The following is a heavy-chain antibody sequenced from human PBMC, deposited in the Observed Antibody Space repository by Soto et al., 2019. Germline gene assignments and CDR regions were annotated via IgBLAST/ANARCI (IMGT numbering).Heavy chain of an antibody. J-gene: IGHJ4*02. CDR3: ASVMGDYGDYSPLLWY. CDR1: GFTFNIYS. CDR2: ISSSSSYK. V-gene: IGHV3-21*01. Sequence: EVQLVESGGGLVKPGGSLRLSCAASGFTFNIYSMNWVRQAPGKGLEWVSSISSSSSYKYYADSVKGRFTISRDNTKNSLYLQMNSLRAEDTAVYYCASVMGDYGDYSPLLWYWGQGTLVSVSS. D-gene: IGHD4-17*01.